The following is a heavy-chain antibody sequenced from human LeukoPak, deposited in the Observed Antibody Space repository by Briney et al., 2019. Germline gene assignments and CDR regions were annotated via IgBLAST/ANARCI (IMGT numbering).Heavy chain of an antibody. J-gene: IGHJ4*02. CDR2: INPNSGGT. V-gene: IGHV1-2*02. CDR1: GYAFTGYY. Sequence: ASVKVSCKAAGYAFTGYYMHWVRQAPGQGLEWMGWINPNSGGTNYAQKFQGRVTMTRDTSISTAYMELSRLRSDDTAVYYCARGRYSESPFDYWGQGTLVTVSS. CDR3: ARGRYSESPFDY. D-gene: IGHD1-26*01.